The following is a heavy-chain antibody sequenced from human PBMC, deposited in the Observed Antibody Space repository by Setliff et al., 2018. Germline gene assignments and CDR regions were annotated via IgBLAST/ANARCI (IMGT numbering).Heavy chain of an antibody. J-gene: IGHJ4*02. CDR2: IYTSGSSGST. CDR1: GDSMSNNH. Sequence: SETLSLTCTVSGDSMSNNHWTWIRQPPGKGLEWIGYIYTSGSSGSTNYNPSLESRVTILIDKSKNQFSLNLTSVTATDTAVYYCARRPRTVVVEEDYWGQGILVTVSS. CDR3: ARRPRTVVVEEDY. D-gene: IGHD2-15*01. V-gene: IGHV4-4*08.